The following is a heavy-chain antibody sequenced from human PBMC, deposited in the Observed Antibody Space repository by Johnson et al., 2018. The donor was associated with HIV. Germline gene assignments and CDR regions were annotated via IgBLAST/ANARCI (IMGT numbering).Heavy chain of an antibody. CDR2: ISYDGSNK. D-gene: IGHD3-3*01. V-gene: IGHV3-30-3*01. CDR3: ARDGPLQFLEWLSAGAFDI. Sequence: QVQLVESGGGVVQPGRSLRLSCAASGFTFSSYAMHWVRQAPGKGLEWVAVISYDGSNKYYADSVKGRFTISRDNSKNTLYLQMKSLRAEDTAVYYCARDGPLQFLEWLSAGAFDIWGQGTMVTVSS. CDR1: GFTFSSYA. J-gene: IGHJ3*02.